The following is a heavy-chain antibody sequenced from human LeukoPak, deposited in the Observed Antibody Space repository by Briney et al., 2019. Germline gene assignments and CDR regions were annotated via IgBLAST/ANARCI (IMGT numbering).Heavy chain of an antibody. J-gene: IGHJ4*02. Sequence: SETLSLTCTVSGGSIRSSSCYWGGIRQPPGKGLEWIGSIYYSGSTYYNPSLKSRVTISVDTSKNQVSLRLSSVTAADTAVYYCASGHYDSSGYYYPFDYWGQGTLVTVSS. V-gene: IGHV4-39*01. D-gene: IGHD3-22*01. CDR2: IYYSGST. CDR3: ASGHYDSSGYYYPFDY. CDR1: GGSIRSSSCY.